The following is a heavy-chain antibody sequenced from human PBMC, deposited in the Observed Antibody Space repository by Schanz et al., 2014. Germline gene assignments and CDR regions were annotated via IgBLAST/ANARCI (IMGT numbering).Heavy chain of an antibody. CDR3: AKGRFGELSAFDI. Sequence: EVHLLESGGGLVQPGGSLRLSCAASGFTFSSYWMHWVRQVPGKGLVWVSRIKSDGSSTDYADSVKGRFTISRDNSKNTLYLQMNSLRAEDTAVYYCAKGRFGELSAFDIWGQGTMVTVSS. J-gene: IGHJ3*02. D-gene: IGHD3-10*01. CDR1: GFTFSSYW. V-gene: IGHV3-74*02. CDR2: IKSDGSST.